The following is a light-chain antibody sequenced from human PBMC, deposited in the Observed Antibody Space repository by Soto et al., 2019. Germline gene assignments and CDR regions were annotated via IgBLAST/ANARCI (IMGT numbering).Light chain of an antibody. CDR1: ESVSKW. CDR3: QQYNSYSWT. V-gene: IGKV1-5*01. J-gene: IGKJ1*01. Sequence: DIQMTQSPSFLSASVGDKVTITCRATESVSKWLAWYQEKPGSPPMPLIYDASTLGIGVPSRFSGSGSGTEFPLTISSLQADDFAIYYCQQYNSYSWTFGQGTQVEMK. CDR2: DAS.